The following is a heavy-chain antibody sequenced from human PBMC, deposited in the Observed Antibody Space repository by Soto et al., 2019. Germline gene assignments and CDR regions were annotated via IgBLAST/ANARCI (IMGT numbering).Heavy chain of an antibody. D-gene: IGHD1-26*01. J-gene: IGHJ6*03. CDR3: ASLSSWANYYYYYMDV. CDR1: GGSISSSSYY. CDR2: IYYSGST. V-gene: IGHV4-39*01. Sequence: SETLSLTCTVSGGSISSSSYYWGWIRQPPGKGLEWIGSIYYSGSTYYNPSLKSRVTISVDTSKNQFSLKLSSVTAADTAVYYCASLSSWANYYYYYMDVWGKGTTVIVSS.